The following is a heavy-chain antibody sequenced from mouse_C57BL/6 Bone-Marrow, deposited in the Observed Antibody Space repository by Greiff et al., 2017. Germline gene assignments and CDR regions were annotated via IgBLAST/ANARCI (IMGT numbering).Heavy chain of an antibody. Sequence: EVQGVESGGGLVKPGGSLKLSCAASGFTFSDYGMHWVRQAPEKGLEWVAYISSGSSTIYYADTVKGRFTISRDNAKNTLFLQMTSLRSEDTAMYYCARQRGYHYGTPSYWYFDVWGTGTTVTVSS. J-gene: IGHJ1*03. CDR3: ARQRGYHYGTPSYWYFDV. CDR1: GFTFSDYG. V-gene: IGHV5-17*01. CDR2: ISSGSSTI. D-gene: IGHD1-1*01.